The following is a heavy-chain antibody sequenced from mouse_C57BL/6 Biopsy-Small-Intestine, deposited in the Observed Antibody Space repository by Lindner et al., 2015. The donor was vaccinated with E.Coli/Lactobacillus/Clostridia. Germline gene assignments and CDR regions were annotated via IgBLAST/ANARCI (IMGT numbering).Heavy chain of an antibody. CDR1: AYSFRSYG. J-gene: IGHJ4*01. CDR2: INADNGNT. Sequence: SVKVSCKASAYSFRSYGISWVRQAPGQGPEWMGWINADNGNTNYAQKFLSRVFLTRDTSTTTAYMELRNLRSDDTAVYFCARDNGYCNGGVCYLPYWGQGTLVTVSS. CDR3: ARDNGYCNGGVCYLPY. D-gene: IGHD1-1*02. V-gene: IGHV1-84*02.